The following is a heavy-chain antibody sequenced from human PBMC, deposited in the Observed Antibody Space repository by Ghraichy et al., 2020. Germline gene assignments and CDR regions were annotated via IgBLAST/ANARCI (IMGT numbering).Heavy chain of an antibody. Sequence: GGSLRLSCAASGFTFSSYWMHWVRQAPGKRLVWVSRINSDGSSTSYADSVKGRFTISRDNAKNTLYLQMNSLRAEDTAVYYCARTTADDAFDIWGQGTMVTVSS. CDR2: INSDGSST. CDR1: GFTFSSYW. D-gene: IGHD6-25*01. CDR3: ARTTADDAFDI. J-gene: IGHJ3*02. V-gene: IGHV3-74*01.